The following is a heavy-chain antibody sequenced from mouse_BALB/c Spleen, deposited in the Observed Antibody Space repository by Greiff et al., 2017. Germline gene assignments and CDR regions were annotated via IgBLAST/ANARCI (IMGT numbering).Heavy chain of an antibody. Sequence: EVKLMESGPGLVKPSQSLSLTCTVTGYSITSDYAWYWIRQFPGNKLEWMGYISYSGSTSYNPYLKSRISITRDTSKNQFFLQLNSVTTEDTATYYCARGDGNYLAMDYWGQGTSVTVSS. V-gene: IGHV3-2*02. CDR3: ARGDGNYLAMDY. D-gene: IGHD2-1*01. J-gene: IGHJ4*01. CDR1: GYSITSDYA. CDR2: ISYSGST.